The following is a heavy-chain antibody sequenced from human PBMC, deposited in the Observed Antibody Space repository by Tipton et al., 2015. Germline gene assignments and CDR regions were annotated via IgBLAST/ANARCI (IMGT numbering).Heavy chain of an antibody. CDR3: ARGAQHSTWS. CDR2: TYYRSRWYD. J-gene: IGHJ5*02. V-gene: IGHV6-1*01. D-gene: IGHD6-13*01. CDR1: GDSVSSNSDA. Sequence: GLVKPSQTLSLTCAISGDSVSSNSDAWNWIRQSPSRGLEWLGRTYYRSRWYDDYAVSVKSRITINPDTSKNQFSLQLNSVTPEDTAVYYCARGAQHSTWSWGQGTLVTVSS.